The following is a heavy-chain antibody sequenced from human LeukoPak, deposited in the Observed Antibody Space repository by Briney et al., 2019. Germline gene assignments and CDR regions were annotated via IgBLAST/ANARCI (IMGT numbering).Heavy chain of an antibody. J-gene: IGHJ4*02. V-gene: IGHV3-9*01. CDR3: SKEPRGSSWPYYFDY. CDR2: ISWNSGNI. CDR1: GFTFDNYA. Sequence: GGSLRLSCAAFGFTFDNYAMHGVRQAPGKGLEWGAGISWNSGNIVYADSVKGRFTISRDNAKKSLYLQMNSLRTEDTALYYCSKEPRGSSWPYYFDYWGQGTLVTVSS. D-gene: IGHD6-13*01.